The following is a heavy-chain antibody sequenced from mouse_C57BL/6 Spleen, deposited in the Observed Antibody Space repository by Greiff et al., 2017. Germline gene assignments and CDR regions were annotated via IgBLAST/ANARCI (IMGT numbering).Heavy chain of an antibody. CDR1: GFTFSDYG. D-gene: IGHD4-1*01. CDR2: ISSGSSTI. CDR3: ARREETGPFAY. V-gene: IGHV5-17*01. Sequence: DVKLVESGGGLVKPGGSLKLSCAASGFTFSDYGMHWVRQAPEKGLEWVAYISSGSSTIYYADTVKGRFTISRDNAKNTLFLQMTSLRSEDTAMYYCARREETGPFAYWGQGTLVTVSA. J-gene: IGHJ3*01.